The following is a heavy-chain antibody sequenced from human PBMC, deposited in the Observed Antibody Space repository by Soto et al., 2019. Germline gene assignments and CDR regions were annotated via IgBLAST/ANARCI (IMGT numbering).Heavy chain of an antibody. V-gene: IGHV3-23*01. CDR2: ISGSGGNT. CDR1: GFTFTSYA. CDR3: AKGSREVKAEYFQY. D-gene: IGHD3-10*01. Sequence: GGSLRLSCAASGFTFTSYAMSWVRQAPGKGLEWVSAISGSGGNTYYADSVKGRFTISRDNSKNTLYLQMNSLRGEDTALYYCAKGSREVKAEYFQYWGPGTLVTVSS. J-gene: IGHJ1*01.